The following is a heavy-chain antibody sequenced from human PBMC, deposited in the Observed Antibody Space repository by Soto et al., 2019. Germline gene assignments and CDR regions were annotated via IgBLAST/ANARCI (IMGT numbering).Heavy chain of an antibody. Sequence: GGSLRLSCAASGFAFSTYWMTWVRQAPGKGLEWVANIKLDGSEKNYVDSVKGRFIISRDNAKNSLYLQMNSLRAEDTAVYYCARDPGGYCSPTYCHRALHWGQGALVTVSS. CDR3: ARDPGGYCSPTYCHRALH. J-gene: IGHJ4*02. D-gene: IGHD2-15*01. CDR1: GFAFSTYW. CDR2: IKLDGSEK. V-gene: IGHV3-7*01.